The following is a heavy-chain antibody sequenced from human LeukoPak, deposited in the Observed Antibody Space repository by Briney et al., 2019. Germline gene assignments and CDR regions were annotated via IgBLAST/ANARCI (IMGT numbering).Heavy chain of an antibody. CDR3: AKDRSTTWSFDN. J-gene: IGHJ4*02. Sequence: GGSLRFSCAASGSTFRNSGMYWVRQAPGTGLEWVTFISDDGSTKYYVDSVKGRFTISRDNSKNTLYLQMNSLRVEDTAVYYCAKDRSTTWSFDNWGQGTLVSVSS. D-gene: IGHD6-13*01. CDR2: ISDDGSTK. V-gene: IGHV3-30*18. CDR1: GSTFRNSG.